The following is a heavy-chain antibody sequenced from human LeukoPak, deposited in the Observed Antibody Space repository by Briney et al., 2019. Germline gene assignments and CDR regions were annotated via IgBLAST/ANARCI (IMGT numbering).Heavy chain of an antibody. V-gene: IGHV3-48*04. J-gene: IGHJ3*02. D-gene: IGHD4-17*01. Sequence: GGSLRLSCAASGFTFSSYAMSWVRQAPGKGLEWVSYISSSGSTIYYADSVKGRFTISRDNAKNSLYLQMNSLRAEDTAVYYCARDEDYGDYVEGVDAFDIWGQGTMVTVSS. CDR3: ARDEDYGDYVEGVDAFDI. CDR2: ISSSGSTI. CDR1: GFTFSSYA.